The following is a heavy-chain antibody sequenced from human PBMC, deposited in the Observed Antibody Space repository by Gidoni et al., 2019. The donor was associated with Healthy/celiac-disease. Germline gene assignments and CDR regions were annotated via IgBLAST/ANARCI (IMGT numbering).Heavy chain of an antibody. J-gene: IGHJ6*02. V-gene: IGHV3-30*18. Sequence: QVQLVESGGRVVQPGRSLTLSCAASGFTFSSYGIHWVRQPPGKGLEWVAVKENGGRKKDEAEDVKGRINNSRENSKNTRCREMNSLRAEDKAVYYWAKDRETKYYDLWSVYYTRDYYYGMDVWGQGTTVTVSS. CDR2: KENGGRKK. CDR1: GFTFSSYG. CDR3: AKDRETKYYDLWSVYYTRDYYYGMDV. D-gene: IGHD3-3*01.